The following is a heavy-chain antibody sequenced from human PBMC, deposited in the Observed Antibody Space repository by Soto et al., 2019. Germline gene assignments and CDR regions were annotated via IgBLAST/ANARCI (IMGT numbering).Heavy chain of an antibody. CDR3: AYSSTAFDD. V-gene: IGHV3-23*01. Sequence: EVQLLASGGGLVQPGGSLRLSCAASGFTFSSYAMSLVRKAPGKGLEWVSAISGSGGSTYYGDYVKGRFTIARDNSKNTLYLQMNSLRAEDTAVYYGAYSSTAFDDWGQGTLVTVAS. D-gene: IGHD6-13*01. J-gene: IGHJ4*02. CDR1: GFTFSSYA. CDR2: ISGSGGST.